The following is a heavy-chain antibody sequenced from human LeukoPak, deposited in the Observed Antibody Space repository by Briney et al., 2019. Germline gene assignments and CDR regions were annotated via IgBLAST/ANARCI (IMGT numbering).Heavy chain of an antibody. CDR2: IYHSGST. CDR1: GGSISSGGYS. CDR3: ARGYTAMSRNYYYGMDV. V-gene: IGHV4-30-2*01. D-gene: IGHD5-18*01. Sequence: SSETLSLTCAVSGGSISSGGYSWSWIRQPPGKGLEWIGYIYHSGSTYYNPSLKSRVTISVDRSKNQFSLKLRSVTAADTAVYYCARGYTAMSRNYYYGMDVWGQGTTVTVSS. J-gene: IGHJ6*02.